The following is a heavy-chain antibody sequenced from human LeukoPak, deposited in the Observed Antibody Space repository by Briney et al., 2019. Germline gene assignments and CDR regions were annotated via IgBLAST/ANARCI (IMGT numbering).Heavy chain of an antibody. CDR3: ARAWSGYSSGWYGVY. CDR1: GFTVSSIY. J-gene: IGHJ4*02. CDR2: IYSGGST. D-gene: IGHD6-19*01. V-gene: IGHV3-66*02. Sequence: GGSLRLSCAASGFTVSSIYMSWVRQAPGKGLEWVSVIYSGGSTYYADSVKGRFTISRDNSKNTLYLQMNSLRAEDTAVYYCARAWSGYSSGWYGVYWGQGTLVTVSS.